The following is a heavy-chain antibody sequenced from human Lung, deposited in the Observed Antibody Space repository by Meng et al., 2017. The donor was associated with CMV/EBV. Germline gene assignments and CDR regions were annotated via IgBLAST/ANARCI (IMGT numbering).Heavy chain of an antibody. Sequence: ESXKISXKTSGYAFTTYWVGWVRQKPGKGLEWMGIINPADSNTRYSPSFQGQVTISADKSTSTAYLQWSSLRASDTAMYYCVRGTLRFLEWFEGGWFDPWGQGTPVXVSS. CDR2: INPADSNT. CDR3: VRGTLRFLEWFEGGWFDP. J-gene: IGHJ5*02. V-gene: IGHV5-51*01. CDR1: GYAFTTYW. D-gene: IGHD3-3*01.